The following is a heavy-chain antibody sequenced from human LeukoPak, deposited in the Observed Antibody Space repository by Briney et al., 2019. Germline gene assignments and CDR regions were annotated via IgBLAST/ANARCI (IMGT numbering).Heavy chain of an antibody. CDR1: SGSISSYY. CDR2: IHYSGST. D-gene: IGHD1-26*01. CDR3: ARAHREWELTYYYSYYMDV. J-gene: IGHJ6*03. Sequence: PSETLSLTCTVSSGSISSYYWSWLRQPPGKGLEWVGDIHYSGSTNYNPSLKSRVTISVDTSKNQFSLMLSSVTAADTAVYYCARAHREWELTYYYSYYMDVWGKGTTVTVSS. V-gene: IGHV4-59*01.